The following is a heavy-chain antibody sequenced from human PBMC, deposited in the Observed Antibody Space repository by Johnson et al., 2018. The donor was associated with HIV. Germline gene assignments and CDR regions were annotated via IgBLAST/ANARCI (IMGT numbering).Heavy chain of an antibody. V-gene: IGHV3-30*04. CDR2: ISYDGSNK. Sequence: MLLVESGGGVVQPGRSLRLSCAASGFTFSSYAMHWVRQAPGKGLEWVAVISYDGSNKYYADSVKGRFTISRDNSKNTLYLQMNSLRAEDTAVYYCTTGTGYYYGSGSYSHAFDIWGQGTMVTVSS. CDR1: GFTFSSYA. CDR3: TTGTGYYYGSGSYSHAFDI. D-gene: IGHD3-10*01. J-gene: IGHJ3*02.